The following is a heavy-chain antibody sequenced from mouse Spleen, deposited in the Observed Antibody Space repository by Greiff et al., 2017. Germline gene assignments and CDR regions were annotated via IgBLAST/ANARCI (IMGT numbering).Heavy chain of an antibody. J-gene: IGHJ2*01. CDR1: GFTFSDYY. CDR2: INYDGSST. D-gene: IGHD4-1*01. Sequence: EVQLVESEGGLVQPGSSMKLSCTASGFTFSDYYMAWVRQVPEKGLEWVANINYDGSSTYYLDSLKSRFIISRDNAKNILYLQMSSLKSEDTATYYCARLTGTRFDYWGQGTTLTVSS. V-gene: IGHV5-16*01. CDR3: ARLTGTRFDY.